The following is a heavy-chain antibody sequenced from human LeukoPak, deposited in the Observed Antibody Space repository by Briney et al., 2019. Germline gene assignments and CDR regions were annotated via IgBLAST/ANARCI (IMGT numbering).Heavy chain of an antibody. CDR2: IYTSGST. J-gene: IGHJ4*02. D-gene: IGHD6-13*01. V-gene: IGHV4-4*07. CDR3: ARESSSSWYVFLDY. CDR1: GGSISSYY. Sequence: SETLSLTCTVSGGSISSYYWSWIRQPAGKGLEWIGRIYTSGSTNYNPPLKSRVTMSVDTSKNQFSLKLSSVTAADTAVYYCARESSSSWYVFLDYWGQGTLVTVSS.